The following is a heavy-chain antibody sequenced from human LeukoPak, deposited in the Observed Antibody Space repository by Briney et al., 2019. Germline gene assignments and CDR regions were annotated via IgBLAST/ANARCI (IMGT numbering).Heavy chain of an antibody. CDR2: ISSSSSYI. D-gene: IGHD1-26*01. Sequence: GGSLRLSCAASGFTFSGYWMHWVRQAPGKGLVWVSSISSSSSYIYYADSVKGRFTISRDNAKNSLYLQMNSLRVEDTAVYYCARGSSGRYFAFIDYWGQGILVTVSS. J-gene: IGHJ4*02. CDR1: GFTFSGYW. V-gene: IGHV3-21*01. CDR3: ARGSSGRYFAFIDY.